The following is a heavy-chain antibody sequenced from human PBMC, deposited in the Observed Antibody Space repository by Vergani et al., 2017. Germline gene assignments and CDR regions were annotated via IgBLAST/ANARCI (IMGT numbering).Heavy chain of an antibody. CDR1: GFTFSSYG. D-gene: IGHD3-16*01. CDR3: GGGGWGSDY. Sequence: VQLVESGGGVVQPGGSLRLSCAASGFTFSSYGMHWVRQAPGKGLEWVAFIRYDGSNKYYADSVKGRFTISRDNSKNTLYLQMNSLRAEGTAVYYCGGGGWGSDYWGQGTLVTVSS. J-gene: IGHJ4*02. V-gene: IGHV3-30*02. CDR2: IRYDGSNK.